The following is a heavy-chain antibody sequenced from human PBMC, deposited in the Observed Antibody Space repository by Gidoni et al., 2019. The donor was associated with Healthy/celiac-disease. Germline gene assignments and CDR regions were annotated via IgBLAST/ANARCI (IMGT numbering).Heavy chain of an antibody. D-gene: IGHD6-13*01. CDR2: ISYDGSNK. J-gene: IGHJ6*02. V-gene: IGHV3-30*04. CDR1: GFTFSSYA. CDR3: ARAKRISSSWPMWKGGMDV. Sequence: QVQLVESGGGVVSGRSLRLSCAASGFTFSSYAMHWVRQAPGKGLEWVAVISYDGSNKYYADSVKGRFTISRDNSKNTLYLQMNSLRAEDTAVYYCARAKRISSSWPMWKGGMDVWGQGTTVTVSS.